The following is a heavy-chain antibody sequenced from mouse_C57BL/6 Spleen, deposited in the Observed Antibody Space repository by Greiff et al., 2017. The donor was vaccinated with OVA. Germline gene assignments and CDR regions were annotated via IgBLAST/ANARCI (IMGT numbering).Heavy chain of an antibody. CDR2: IDPETGGT. J-gene: IGHJ2*01. CDR1: GYTFTDYE. D-gene: IGHD1-1*01. Sequence: VQLQQSGAELVRPGASVTLSCKASGYTFTDYEMHWVKQTPVHGLEWIGAIDPETGGTAYNQKFKGKAILTADKSSSTAYMELRSLTSEDSAVYYCTNSDSTSYFDYWGQGTTLTVSS. V-gene: IGHV1-15*01. CDR3: TNSDSTSYFDY.